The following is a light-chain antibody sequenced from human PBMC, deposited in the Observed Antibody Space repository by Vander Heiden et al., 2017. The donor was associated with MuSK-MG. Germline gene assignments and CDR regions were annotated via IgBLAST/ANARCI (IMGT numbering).Light chain of an antibody. CDR2: GAS. Sequence: IVLTQSPGTLSLSPGERTTISCRASQSASSSYLAWYQQKPGQAPRLLVYGASGRATGIPDRFGGSGSGTDFALTISRLEPEDFAVYYCQQYGSSPYTFGQGTKLEVK. CDR1: QSASSSY. J-gene: IGKJ2*01. CDR3: QQYGSSPYT. V-gene: IGKV3-20*01.